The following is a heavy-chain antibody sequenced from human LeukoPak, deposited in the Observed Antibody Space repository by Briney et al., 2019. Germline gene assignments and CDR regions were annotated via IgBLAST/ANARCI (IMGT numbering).Heavy chain of an antibody. CDR3: AKDSVGSGSIYYFDY. V-gene: IGHV3-21*04. CDR1: GFTFSSYS. D-gene: IGHD3-10*01. Sequence: GGSLRLSCAASGFTFSSYSMNWVRQAPGKGLEWVSSISSSSSYIYYADSVKGRFTISRDNSKNTLYLQMNSLRAEDTAVYYCAKDSVGSGSIYYFDYWGQGTLVTVSS. CDR2: ISSSSSYI. J-gene: IGHJ4*02.